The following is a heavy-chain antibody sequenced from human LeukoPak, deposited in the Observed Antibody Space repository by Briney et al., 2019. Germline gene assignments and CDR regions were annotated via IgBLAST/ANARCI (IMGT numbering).Heavy chain of an antibody. Sequence: ASVKVSCKASGGTFSSYAISWVRQAPGQGLEWMGGIIPIFGTANYAQKFQGRVTITTDESTSTAYMELSSLRSEDTAVYYCARAYSNYVRAFDIWGQGTVVTVSS. CDR1: GGTFSSYA. CDR2: IIPIFGTA. D-gene: IGHD4-11*01. CDR3: ARAYSNYVRAFDI. V-gene: IGHV1-69*05. J-gene: IGHJ3*02.